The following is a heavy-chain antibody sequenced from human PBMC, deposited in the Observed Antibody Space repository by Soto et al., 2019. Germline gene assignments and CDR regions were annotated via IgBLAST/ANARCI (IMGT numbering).Heavy chain of an antibody. CDR2: FIPIFGTS. Sequence: QVQLEQSGAEVKKPGSSLKVSCKASGGTFRSHAIAWVRQAPGQGLEWMGDFIPIFGTSNYAQKFQGRISITADERRTTAYMELSTVTDEDTATYYCARGEGYYDSSGLEYYHGMDVWGQGTTLTVSS. J-gene: IGHJ6*02. CDR3: ARGEGYYDSSGLEYYHGMDV. V-gene: IGHV1-69*01. CDR1: GGTFRSHA. D-gene: IGHD3-22*01.